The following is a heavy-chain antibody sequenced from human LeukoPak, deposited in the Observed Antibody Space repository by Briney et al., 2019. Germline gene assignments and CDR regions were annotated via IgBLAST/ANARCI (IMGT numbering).Heavy chain of an antibody. V-gene: IGHV6-1*01. Sequence: SQTRSLTCAISGHSVSIDSAAWDWIRQSPSRGLEWLGRTHYRSKWYNDYAVSVKSRITINPDTSKNQFALQLNSVTPEDTAVYYCARSVIGAAGTLIDPWGQGTLVTVSS. J-gene: IGHJ5*02. CDR2: THYRSKWYN. D-gene: IGHD6-13*01. CDR1: GHSVSIDSAA. CDR3: ARSVIGAAGTLIDP.